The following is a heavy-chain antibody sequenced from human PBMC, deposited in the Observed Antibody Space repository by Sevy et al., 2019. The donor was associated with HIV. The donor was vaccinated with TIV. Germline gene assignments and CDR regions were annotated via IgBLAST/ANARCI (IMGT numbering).Heavy chain of an antibody. CDR2: IKRDGSEK. D-gene: IGHD2-2*01. V-gene: IGHV3-7*03. J-gene: IGHJ6*02. CDR3: ARDCSSTSCLWGLDV. CDR1: GFSFNMYW. Sequence: GGSLRLSCTASGFSFNMYWMSWVRQAPGQGLEWVAHIKRDGSEKYYVDSLRGRFTISRDNAKNSLYLQMTSLRAEDTAVYYCARDCSSTSCLWGLDVWGQGTTVTVSS.